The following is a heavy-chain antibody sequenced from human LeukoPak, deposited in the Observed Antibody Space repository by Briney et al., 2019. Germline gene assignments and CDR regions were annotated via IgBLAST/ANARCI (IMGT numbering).Heavy chain of an antibody. CDR3: ARYRVGATHLDY. V-gene: IGHV3-11*01. D-gene: IGHD1-26*01. CDR1: GFTFSDYY. J-gene: IGHJ4*02. Sequence: GGSLRLSCAASGFTFSDYYMGWIRQAPGKGLEWVSYISSSGSTIYYADSVKGRFTISRDNAKNSLYLQMNSLRAEDKAVYYCARYRVGATHLDYWGQGTLVTVSS. CDR2: ISSSGSTI.